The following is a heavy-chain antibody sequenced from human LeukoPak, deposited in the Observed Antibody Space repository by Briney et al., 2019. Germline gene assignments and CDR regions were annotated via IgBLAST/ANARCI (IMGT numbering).Heavy chain of an antibody. CDR1: GFAFRNYW. Sequence: GGSLRLSCVAFGFAFRNYWMYWVRQGPGKGLVWLSRINPDGSTTTYADSVKGRSTISRYNSKNSLYLQMNSLRTEDTALYYCAKTPSPNSYGDSAYFQHWGQGTLVTVSS. V-gene: IGHV3-74*01. CDR2: INPDGSTT. J-gene: IGHJ1*01. CDR3: AKTPSPNSYGDSAYFQH. D-gene: IGHD4-17*01.